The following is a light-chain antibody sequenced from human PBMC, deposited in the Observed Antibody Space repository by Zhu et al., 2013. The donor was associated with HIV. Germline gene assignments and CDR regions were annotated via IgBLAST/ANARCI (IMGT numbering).Light chain of an antibody. CDR1: QSVRKY. Sequence: DIQMTQSPTSLSASVGDRVTITCRASQSVRKYLNWYQQKPGKAPSLLIYSASSLKSGVPSRFSGSGSETDFTLTISSLQPEDFATYYCQQSYSIPLTFGGGTKVEIK. CDR3: QQSYSIPLT. J-gene: IGKJ4*01. V-gene: IGKV1-39*01. CDR2: SAS.